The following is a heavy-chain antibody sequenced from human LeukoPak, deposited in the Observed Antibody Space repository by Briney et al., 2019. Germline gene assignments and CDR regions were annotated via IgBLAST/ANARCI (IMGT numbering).Heavy chain of an antibody. CDR1: GFTFSSYG. D-gene: IGHD3-10*01. Sequence: GGSLRLSCAASGFTFSSYGTHWVRQAPGKGLEWVAVTSYDGSNEYYADSVKGRFTISRDNAKNSLYLQMNSLRAEDTAVYYCARGVRRLWFGEPTGAFDIWGQGTMVTVSS. V-gene: IGHV3-30*03. J-gene: IGHJ3*02. CDR2: TSYDGSNE. CDR3: ARGVRRLWFGEPTGAFDI.